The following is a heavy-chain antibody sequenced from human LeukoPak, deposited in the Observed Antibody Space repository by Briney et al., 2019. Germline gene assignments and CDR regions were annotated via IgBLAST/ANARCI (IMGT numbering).Heavy chain of an antibody. V-gene: IGHV1-2*02. J-gene: IGHJ5*02. CDR3: ARPRTEGDWFDP. CDR1: GYTFTGYY. Sequence: ASVKVSCKASGYTFTGYYMHRVRQAPGQGLEWMGWINPNSGGTNYAQKFQGRVTMTRDTSISTAYMELSRLRSDDTAVYYCARPRTEGDWFDPWGQGTLVTVSS. D-gene: IGHD3-16*01. CDR2: INPNSGGT.